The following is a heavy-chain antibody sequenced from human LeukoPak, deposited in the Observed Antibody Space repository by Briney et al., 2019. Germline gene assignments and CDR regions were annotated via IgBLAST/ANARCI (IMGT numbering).Heavy chain of an antibody. V-gene: IGHV4-59*01. CDR2: IYYSGST. Sequence: PSETLSLTCTVSGGSISSYCWSWIRQPPGKGLEWIGYIYYSGSTNYNPSLKSRVTISVDTSKNQFSLKLSSVTAADTAVYYCARVFKGSHDFWSGYSGPYYYGMDVWGQGTTVTVSS. J-gene: IGHJ6*02. CDR1: GGSISSYC. D-gene: IGHD3-3*01. CDR3: ARVFKGSHDFWSGYSGPYYYGMDV.